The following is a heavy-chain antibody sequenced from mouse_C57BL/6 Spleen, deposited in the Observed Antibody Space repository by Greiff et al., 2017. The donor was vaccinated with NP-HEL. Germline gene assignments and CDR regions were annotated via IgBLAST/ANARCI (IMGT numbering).Heavy chain of an antibody. CDR2: INPSSGYT. CDR1: GYTFTSYW. J-gene: IGHJ2*01. CDR3: AREKSYYFDY. V-gene: IGHV1-7*01. Sequence: VQLQQSGAELAKPGASVKLSCKASGYTFTSYWMHWVKQRPGQGLEWIGYINPSSGYTKYNQKFKDKATLPADKSSSTAYMQLSSLTYEDSAVYYGAREKSYYFDYWGQVTTLTVSS.